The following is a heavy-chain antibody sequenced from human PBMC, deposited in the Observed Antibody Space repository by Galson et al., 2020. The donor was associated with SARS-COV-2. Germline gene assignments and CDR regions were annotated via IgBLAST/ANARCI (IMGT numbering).Heavy chain of an antibody. CDR1: GASINSQF. CDR3: ARNQGATTGKRDWFDP. V-gene: IGHV4-59*11. J-gene: IGHJ5*02. CDR2: ISHTGTT. D-gene: IGHD1-1*01. Sequence: SETLSLTCTVSGASINSQFWSWIRQPPGRGPEWIGYISHTGTTNFNTSLESRVTMSVDTSKNQFSLKLTSVTAADTAVYYCARNQGATTGKRDWFDPWGQGTLVTVSS.